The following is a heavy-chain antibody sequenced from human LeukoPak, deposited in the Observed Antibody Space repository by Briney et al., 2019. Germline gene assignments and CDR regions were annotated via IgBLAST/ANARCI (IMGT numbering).Heavy chain of an antibody. CDR3: ARDSGTTGEVKFDP. J-gene: IGHJ5*02. CDR1: GYSISSGFY. V-gene: IGHV4-38-2*02. Sequence: PSETLSLTCSVSGYSISSGFYWGWIRQPPGKGLEWIGTFYHSGRTYYNPSLKSRVTMSIDTSKNQFSLNLISVTAADTAVYYCARDSGTTGEVKFDPWGQGTLVTVSS. D-gene: IGHD3-10*01. CDR2: FYHSGRT.